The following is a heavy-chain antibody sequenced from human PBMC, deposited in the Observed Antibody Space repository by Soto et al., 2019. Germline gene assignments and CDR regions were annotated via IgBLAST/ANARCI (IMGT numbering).Heavy chain of an antibody. D-gene: IGHD4-17*01. CDR1: GYTFTSYY. CDR3: ARDPGYGDYLPYFDY. Sequence: VASVKVSCKASGYTFTSYYMHWVRQAPGQGLEWMGIINPSGGSTSYAQKFQGRVTMTRDTSTSTVYMELSSLRSEDTAVYYCARDPGYGDYLPYFDYWGQGTLVTVSS. V-gene: IGHV1-46*01. J-gene: IGHJ4*02. CDR2: INPSGGST.